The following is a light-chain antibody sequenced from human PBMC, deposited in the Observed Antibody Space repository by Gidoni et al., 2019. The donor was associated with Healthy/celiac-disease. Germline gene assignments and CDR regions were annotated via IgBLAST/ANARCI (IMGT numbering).Light chain of an antibody. CDR2: DAS. CDR1: QSVSSY. Sequence: EIVFTLSPATLSLSPGERATLSCRASQSVSSYLAWYQQKHGQAHRLLIYDASNRATGIPARLSGSGSGTDFTLTISSLEPEDFAVYYCQQRSNWPPKCSFXXXTKLEIK. V-gene: IGKV3-11*01. J-gene: IGKJ2*04. CDR3: QQRSNWPPKCS.